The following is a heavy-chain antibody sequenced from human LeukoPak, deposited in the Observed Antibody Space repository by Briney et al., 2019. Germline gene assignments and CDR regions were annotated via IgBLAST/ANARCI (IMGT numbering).Heavy chain of an antibody. CDR2: IYTSGST. D-gene: IGHD5-18*01. J-gene: IGHJ6*03. CDR1: GGSISSYY. V-gene: IGHV4-4*07. Sequence: PSETLSLTCTVYGGSISSYYWSWIRQPAWKGLEWIGRIYTSGSTNYNPSLKSRVTMSVDTSKNQFSLKLSSVTAADTAVYYCAREKAMDTPYYYYYMDVWGKGTTVTVSS. CDR3: AREKAMDTPYYYYYMDV.